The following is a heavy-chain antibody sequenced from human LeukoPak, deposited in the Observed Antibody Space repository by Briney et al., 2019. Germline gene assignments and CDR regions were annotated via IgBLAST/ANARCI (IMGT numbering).Heavy chain of an antibody. CDR3: ASELPSSSWYDY. CDR1: GFAFGDYW. D-gene: IGHD6-13*01. V-gene: IGHV3-7*01. CDR2: IKKDGSEK. J-gene: IGHJ4*02. Sequence: GGSLRLSCAASGFAFGDYWMTWVRQAPGKGLEWVANIKKDGSEKYYVASVRGRFTVSRDNAKNSLYLQMNSLRAEDTAVYYCASELPSSSWYDYWGQGTLVTVSS.